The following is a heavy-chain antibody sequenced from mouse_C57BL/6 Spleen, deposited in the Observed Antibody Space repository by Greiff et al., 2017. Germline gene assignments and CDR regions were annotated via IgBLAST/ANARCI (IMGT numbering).Heavy chain of an antibody. Sequence: QVQLKESGPGLVQPSQSLSITCTVSGFSLTSYGVHWVRQSPGKGLEWLGVIWSGGSTDYNAAFISRLSISKDNSKSQVFFKMNSLQADDTAIYYCARTLSTMVTTNYAMDYWGQGTSVTVSS. V-gene: IGHV2-2*01. CDR3: ARTLSTMVTTNYAMDY. J-gene: IGHJ4*01. CDR1: GFSLTSYG. CDR2: IWSGGST. D-gene: IGHD2-2*01.